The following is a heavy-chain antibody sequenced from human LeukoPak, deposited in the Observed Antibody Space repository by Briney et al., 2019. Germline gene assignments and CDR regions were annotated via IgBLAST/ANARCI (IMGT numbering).Heavy chain of an antibody. CDR3: ARDTTIVVVPAAMGYGMGV. V-gene: IGHV1-18*01. Sequence: GASVKVSCKASGYTFTSYGISWVRQAPGQGLEWMGWISAYNGNTNYAQKLQGRVTMTTDTSTSTAYMELRSLRSDDTAVYYCARDTTIVVVPAAMGYGMGVWGKGTTVTVSS. D-gene: IGHD2-2*01. CDR2: ISAYNGNT. J-gene: IGHJ6*04. CDR1: GYTFTSYG.